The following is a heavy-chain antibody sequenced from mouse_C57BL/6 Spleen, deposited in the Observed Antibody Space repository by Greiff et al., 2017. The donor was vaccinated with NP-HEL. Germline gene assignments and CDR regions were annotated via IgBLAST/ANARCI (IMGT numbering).Heavy chain of an antibody. J-gene: IGHJ2*01. V-gene: IGHV1-82*01. CDR1: GYAFSSSW. Sequence: QVQLQQSGPELVKPGASVKISCKASGYAFSSSWLNWVKQRPGKGLEWIGRIYPGDGDTNYNGKFKGKATLTADKSSSTAYMQLSSLTSEDSAVYFWARGGGGGDYFDYWGQGTTLTVSS. CDR2: IYPGDGDT. CDR3: ARGGGGGDYFDY.